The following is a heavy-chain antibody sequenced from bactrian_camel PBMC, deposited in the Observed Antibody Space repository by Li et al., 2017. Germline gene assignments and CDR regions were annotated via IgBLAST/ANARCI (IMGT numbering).Heavy chain of an antibody. CDR2: INSGGGST. D-gene: IGHD4*01. V-gene: IGHV3S31*01. CDR1: GFTFGDYA. J-gene: IGHJ7*01. Sequence: VQLVESGGGLVQPGGSLTLSCAASGFTFGDYAMTWVRQRPGKGLEWVSAINSGGGSTYYADSVKGRFTISRDNAKNTLYLQMYSLKPEDTAVYYCVRDRDPEHYYGMDYWGKGTQVTVS.